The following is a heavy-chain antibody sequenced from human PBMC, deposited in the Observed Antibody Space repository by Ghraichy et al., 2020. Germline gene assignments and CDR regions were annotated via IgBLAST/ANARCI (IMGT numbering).Heavy chain of an antibody. CDR3: ARGWGRFDY. D-gene: IGHD2-21*02. Sequence: GSLRLSCAASGFAYNSYWMNWVRQAPGKGLEWVAYIKYDGSAEYYVDYVKGRFAISRDNAKNSLFLQMNSLRAEDTAVYYCARGWGRFDYWGQGTLVTVSS. J-gene: IGHJ4*02. CDR2: IKYDGSAE. V-gene: IGHV3-7*01. CDR1: GFAYNSYW.